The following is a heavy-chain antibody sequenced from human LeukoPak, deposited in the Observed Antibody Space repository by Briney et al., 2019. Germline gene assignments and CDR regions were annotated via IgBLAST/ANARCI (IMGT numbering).Heavy chain of an antibody. CDR2: IYPSDSDT. J-gene: IGHJ4*02. V-gene: IGHV5-51*01. D-gene: IGHD6-6*01. CDR1: GYNFTTFW. CDR3: ASSEYSSSSTVDY. Sequence: GKSLKISCKTSGYNFTTFWIGWVRQLPGKGLEWMGTIYPSDSDTRYSPSFQGQVTISADKSISTAYLQWSSLKASDTAMYYCASSEYSSSSTVDYWGQGTLVTVSS.